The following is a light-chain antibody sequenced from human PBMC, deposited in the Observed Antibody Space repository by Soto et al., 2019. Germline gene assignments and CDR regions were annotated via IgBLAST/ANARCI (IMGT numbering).Light chain of an antibody. CDR3: QEYNNWHPVT. CDR2: GAS. V-gene: IGKV3-15*01. Sequence: EIVMTQSPATLSVSPGERATLSCRASQSVSSKLAWYQQKPGQAPRLLIYGASTRATGIPARFSGSGSGTEFTLTISSLQSEDFAVYYCQEYNNWHPVTVGVGTKVEVK. J-gene: IGKJ4*01. CDR1: QSVSSK.